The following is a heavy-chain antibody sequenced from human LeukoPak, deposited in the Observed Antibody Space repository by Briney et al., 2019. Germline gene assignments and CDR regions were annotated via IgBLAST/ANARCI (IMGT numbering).Heavy chain of an antibody. Sequence: GRSLRLSCAASGFTFSTYGMHWVRQAPGKGLEWVALISYDGSNKYYADSVKGRFTISRDNSKNTLFLQMNSLRAEDTAVYYCARDWGLWFGELLQDYWGQGTLVTVSS. V-gene: IGHV3-30*03. CDR3: ARDWGLWFGELLQDY. D-gene: IGHD3-10*01. CDR2: ISYDGSNK. CDR1: GFTFSTYG. J-gene: IGHJ4*02.